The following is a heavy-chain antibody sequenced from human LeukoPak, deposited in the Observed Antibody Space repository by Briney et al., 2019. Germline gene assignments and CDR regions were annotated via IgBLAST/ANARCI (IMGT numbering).Heavy chain of an antibody. CDR1: AFTVSSNH. CDR2: IYSGGGA. V-gene: IGHV3-66*01. J-gene: IGHJ4*02. CDR3: ARGPISSLAFDC. Sequence: GGSLRLSRAASAFTVSSNHMSWVRQAPGKGLEWVSLIYSGGGAYYADSVKGRFTISRDNSKNTLYLQMNSLRAEDTAVYYCARGPISSLAFDCWGQGTLVTVSS. D-gene: IGHD3-16*02.